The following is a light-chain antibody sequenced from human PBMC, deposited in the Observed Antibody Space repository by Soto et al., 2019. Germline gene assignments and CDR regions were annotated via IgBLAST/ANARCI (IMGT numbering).Light chain of an antibody. Sequence: QSALTQPASVSGSPGQSITISCTGTSSDVGGYDLVSWYQLHPGKAPKLIIYEVSNRPSGVSNRFSGSKSGNTASLTISGLQAEDEADYYCNSHTSSTFWVFGGGTKLTVL. CDR2: EVS. J-gene: IGLJ3*02. CDR3: NSHTSSTFWV. V-gene: IGLV2-14*01. CDR1: SSDVGGYDL.